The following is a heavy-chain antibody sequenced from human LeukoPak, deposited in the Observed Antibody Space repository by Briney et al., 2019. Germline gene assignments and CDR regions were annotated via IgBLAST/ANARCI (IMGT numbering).Heavy chain of an antibody. CDR2: ISYDGSNT. J-gene: IGHJ4*02. V-gene: IGHV3-30*18. CDR1: GFSFSDYG. Sequence: PGGSLRLSCAASGFSFSDYGIHWVRQAPGKGLEWMAVISYDGSNTYYADSVKGRFTISRDKSKNMLYLQMNSLRAEDTAVYYCAKGYYDILTAPEYWGQGTRVTVSS. D-gene: IGHD3-9*01. CDR3: AKGYYDILTAPEY.